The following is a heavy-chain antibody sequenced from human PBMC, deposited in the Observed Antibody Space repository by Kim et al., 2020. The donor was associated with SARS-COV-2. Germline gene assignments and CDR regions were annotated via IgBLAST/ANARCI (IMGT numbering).Heavy chain of an antibody. CDR2: ST. J-gene: IGHJ2*01. Sequence: STSYADSVRGRFTISRDNSKNTLYLQMNSLRAEDTDVYYCTKAVYWYFDLWGRGTLVTVSS. V-gene: IGHV3-23*01. CDR3: TKAVYWYFDL.